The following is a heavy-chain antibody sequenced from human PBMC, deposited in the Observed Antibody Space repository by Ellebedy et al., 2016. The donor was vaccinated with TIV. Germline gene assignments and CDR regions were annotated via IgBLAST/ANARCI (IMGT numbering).Heavy chain of an antibody. V-gene: IGHV3-11*04. CDR2: ISSSGSTI. CDR3: ARDKSWGVDAFDI. Sequence: GGSLRLSXAASGFTFSDYYMSWIRQAPGKGLEWVSYISSSGSTIYYADPVKGRFTISRDNAKNSLYLQMNSLRAEDTAVYYCARDKSWGVDAFDIWGQGTMVTVSS. D-gene: IGHD3-16*01. J-gene: IGHJ3*02. CDR1: GFTFSDYY.